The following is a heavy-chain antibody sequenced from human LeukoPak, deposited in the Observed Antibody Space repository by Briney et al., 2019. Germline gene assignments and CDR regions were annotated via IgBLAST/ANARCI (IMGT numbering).Heavy chain of an antibody. CDR2: IWYDGSKK. CDR1: GFTFSSYG. CDR3: AKEYEAYCGGDCYSHFQD. V-gene: IGHV3-33*06. Sequence: GKSLRLSCAASGFTFSSYGMHWVRQAPGKGLEWVAFIWYDGSKKYYVDSVKGRFTISRENSKNTLYLQMNSLRVDDTAVYYCAKEYEAYCGGDCYSHFQDWGQGTLVTVSS. D-gene: IGHD2-21*02. J-gene: IGHJ1*01.